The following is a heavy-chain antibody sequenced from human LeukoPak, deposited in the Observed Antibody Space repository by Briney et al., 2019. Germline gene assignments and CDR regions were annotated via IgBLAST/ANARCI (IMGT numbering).Heavy chain of an antibody. CDR1: GGSISTSGYY. D-gene: IGHD2-2*01. J-gene: IGHJ4*02. CDR3: AKIVGLPATMAYFDY. V-gene: IGHV4-61*05. CDR2: NSGNT. Sequence: PSETLSLTCTVSGGSISTSGYYWGWIRQPPGKGLELIGYNSGNTNYNPSLKSRITMSLDTSKSQFSLRLSSVTAADTAVYYCAKIVGLPATMAYFDYWGQGILITVSS.